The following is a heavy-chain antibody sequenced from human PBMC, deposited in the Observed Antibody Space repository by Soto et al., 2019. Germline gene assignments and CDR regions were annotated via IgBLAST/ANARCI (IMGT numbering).Heavy chain of an antibody. J-gene: IGHJ6*02. CDR3: ATNFYDSSEDYYYYYGMDV. CDR2: INPSGGYT. Sequence: GASVKVSCKASGYTFTSYYMNWVRQAPGQGLEWLGIINPSGGYTTYAQRFLGRVTMTEDTSTDTAYMELSSLRSEDTAVYYCATNFYDSSEDYYYYYGMDVWGQGTTVTVSS. D-gene: IGHD3-22*01. CDR1: GYTFTSYY. V-gene: IGHV1-46*01.